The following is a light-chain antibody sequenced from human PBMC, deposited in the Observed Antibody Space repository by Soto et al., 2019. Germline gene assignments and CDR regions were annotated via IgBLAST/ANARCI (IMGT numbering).Light chain of an antibody. Sequence: QSALTQPASVCGSPGQSITLSCTGTSSDVGGYNYVSWYQQHPGKAPKLMIYDVSNRPSGVSNRFSGSKSGNTASLTISGLQAEDEADYYCSSYSSSSTLVFGGGTKLTVL. V-gene: IGLV2-14*01. CDR1: SSDVGGYNY. CDR3: SSYSSSSTLV. CDR2: DVS. J-gene: IGLJ2*01.